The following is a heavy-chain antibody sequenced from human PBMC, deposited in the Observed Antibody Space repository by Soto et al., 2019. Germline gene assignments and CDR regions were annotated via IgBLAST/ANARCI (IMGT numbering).Heavy chain of an antibody. CDR2: IDPSDSFT. D-gene: IGHD2-2*01. J-gene: IGHJ6*02. CDR1: GYSFTSYW. Sequence: GESLKISCKGSGYSFTSYWISWVRQMPGKGLEWMGRIDPSDSFTNYSPSFQGHVTISADKSISTAYLQWSSLKASDTDMYYCARGVVPAAMPVYYYYGMDVWGQGTTVTVSS. V-gene: IGHV5-10-1*01. CDR3: ARGVVPAAMPVYYYYGMDV.